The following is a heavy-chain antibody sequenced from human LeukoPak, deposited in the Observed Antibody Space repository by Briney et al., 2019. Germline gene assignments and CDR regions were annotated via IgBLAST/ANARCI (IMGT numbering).Heavy chain of an antibody. CDR3: ARGSEGTMVRGVAY. V-gene: IGHV4-38-2*02. CDR2: IYHTGST. J-gene: IGHJ4*02. D-gene: IGHD3-10*01. Sequence: GSIYHTGSTYYNPSLKSRVTISVDTSKNQFSLKLSSVTAADTAVYYCARGSEGTMVRGVAYWGQGTLVTVSS.